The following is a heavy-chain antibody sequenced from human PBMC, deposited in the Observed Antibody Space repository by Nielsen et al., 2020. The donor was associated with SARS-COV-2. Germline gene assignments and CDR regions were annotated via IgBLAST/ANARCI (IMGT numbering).Heavy chain of an antibody. CDR3: ARTAHLESLDY. CDR2: IIPIFGTA. Sequence: SVKVSCKASGGTFSSYAISWVRQAPGQGLEWMGGIIPIFGTANYAQKFQGRVTITADESTSTAYMELRSLRSDDTAVYYCARTAHLESLDYWGQGTLVTVSS. J-gene: IGHJ4*02. D-gene: IGHD1-1*01. V-gene: IGHV1-69*13. CDR1: GGTFSSYA.